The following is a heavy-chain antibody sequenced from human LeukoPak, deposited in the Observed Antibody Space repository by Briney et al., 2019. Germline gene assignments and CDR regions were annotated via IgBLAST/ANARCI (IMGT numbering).Heavy chain of an antibody. J-gene: IGHJ4*02. Sequence: SETLSLTCTVSGASITIGAESYHWGWIRQPPGKGLEWIGTIYYTGISYYNPSLKSRVTISVDTSKNQFSLKLSSVTAADTAVYYCAMTYYYDSSLHYFDYWGQGTLVTVSS. CDR3: AMTYYYDSSLHYFDY. D-gene: IGHD3-22*01. CDR1: GASITIGAESYH. CDR2: IYYTGIS. V-gene: IGHV4-39*01.